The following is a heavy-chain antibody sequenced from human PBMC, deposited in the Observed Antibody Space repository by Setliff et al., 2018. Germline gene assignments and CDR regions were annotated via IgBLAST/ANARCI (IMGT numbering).Heavy chain of an antibody. CDR3: ARDPASPAAAGGWFDP. Sequence: SETLSLTCTVSGGSISSGNYYWSWIRQPAGKGLEWIGHIQTSGTTNYNPPLKSRVTISVDTSKNQFSLKLSSVTAADTAVYYCARDPASPAAAGGWFDPWGQGTLVTVSS. CDR2: IQTSGTT. CDR1: GGSISSGNYY. D-gene: IGHD6-13*01. J-gene: IGHJ5*02. V-gene: IGHV4-61*09.